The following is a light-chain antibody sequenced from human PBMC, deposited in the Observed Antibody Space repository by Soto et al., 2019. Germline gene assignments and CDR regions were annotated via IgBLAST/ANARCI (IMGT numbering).Light chain of an antibody. V-gene: IGKV1-39*01. Sequence: DIQMTQSPSSLSASVGDRVTITCRASQSISTYLHWYQHKAGKAPKLLIYAASILQSGVPSRFSGSGSGTDFTLTISSLQPEDFATYYCQHTHSTPYSFGQGTNLEIK. J-gene: IGKJ2*03. CDR1: QSISTY. CDR3: QHTHSTPYS. CDR2: AAS.